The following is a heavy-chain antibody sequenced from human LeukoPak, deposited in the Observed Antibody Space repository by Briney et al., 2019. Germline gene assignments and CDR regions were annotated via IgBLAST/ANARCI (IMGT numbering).Heavy chain of an antibody. D-gene: IGHD6-13*01. CDR2: ISGSGGST. CDR3: AKALPIWAAAGSHPPYPFDY. V-gene: IGHV3-23*01. J-gene: IGHJ4*02. CDR1: GFTFSSYA. Sequence: GGSLRLSCAASGFTFSSYAMSWVRQAPGKGLEWVSAISGSGGSTYYADSVKGRFTISRDNSKNTLYLQMNSLRAEDTAVYYCAKALPIWAAAGSHPPYPFDYWGQGTLVTVSS.